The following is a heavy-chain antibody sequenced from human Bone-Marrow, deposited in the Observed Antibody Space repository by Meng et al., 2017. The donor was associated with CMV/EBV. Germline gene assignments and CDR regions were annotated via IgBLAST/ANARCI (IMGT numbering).Heavy chain of an antibody. CDR1: GFSFSSYG. CDR3: AKLCYYGSGSNY. D-gene: IGHD3-10*01. CDR2: IRFDGSHK. J-gene: IGHJ4*02. V-gene: IGHV3-30*02. Sequence: GGSLRLSCAASGFSFSSYGMHWVRRAPGKGLEWLSFIRFDGSHKFYSDSVKGRFTISRDNSNNTVFLQMNSLRVEDTALYYCAKLCYYGSGSNYWGQGTLVTVSS.